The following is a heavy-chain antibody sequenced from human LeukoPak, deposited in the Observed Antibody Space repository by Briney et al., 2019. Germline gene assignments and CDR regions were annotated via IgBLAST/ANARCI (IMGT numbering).Heavy chain of an antibody. J-gene: IGHJ6*03. CDR1: GYTFTGYY. V-gene: IGHV1-18*04. CDR3: ARDSLHYMDV. Sequence: GASVKVSCKASGYTFTGYYMHWVRQAPGQGLEWMGWISAYNGNTNYAQKLQGRVTMTTDTSTSTAYMELRSLRSDDTAVYYCARDSLHYMDVWGKGTTVTISS. CDR2: ISAYNGNT.